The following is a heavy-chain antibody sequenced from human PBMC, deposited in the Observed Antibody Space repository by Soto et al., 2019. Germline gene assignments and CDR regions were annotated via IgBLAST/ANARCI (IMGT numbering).Heavy chain of an antibody. CDR2: IYHSGST. V-gene: IGHV4-4*02. J-gene: IGHJ4*02. D-gene: IGHD4-17*01. CDR1: GGSISSSNW. CDR3: AREKRYGDFFFDY. Sequence: SETLSLTCAVSGGSISSSNWWSWVRQPPGKGLEWIGEIYHSGSTNYNPSLKSRVTISVDKSKNQFSLKLSSVTAADTAVCYCAREKRYGDFFFDYWGQGTLVTVSS.